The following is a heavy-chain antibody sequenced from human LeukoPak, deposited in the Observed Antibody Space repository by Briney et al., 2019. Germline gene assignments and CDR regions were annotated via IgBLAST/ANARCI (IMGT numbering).Heavy chain of an antibody. D-gene: IGHD2-2*01. CDR2: ISGNNDNP. Sequence: ASVKVSCKTSGYTFSNFGINWVRQAPGQGLEWMGWISGNNDNPNYGQKFQGRFTVTTDSSASTAYMELRNLTFDDTAVYYCARDGTSTDDYWGQGTLVTVSS. CDR1: GYTFSNFG. CDR3: ARDGTSTDDY. V-gene: IGHV1-18*01. J-gene: IGHJ4*02.